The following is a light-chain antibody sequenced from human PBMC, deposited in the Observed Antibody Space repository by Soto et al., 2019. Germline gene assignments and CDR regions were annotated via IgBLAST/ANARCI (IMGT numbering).Light chain of an antibody. J-gene: IGLJ1*01. CDR1: KNDIGVYDF. CDR3: KSYAGSNTYV. Sequence: QSALTQPPSASGSPGQSVTISCTGTKNDIGVYDFVSWYQHHPGKAPRLIIYEVVQRPSGVPDRFSGSKSGNTASLTVSGLRAADEADYFCKSYAGSNTYVFXSGTKVTVL. CDR2: EVV. V-gene: IGLV2-8*01.